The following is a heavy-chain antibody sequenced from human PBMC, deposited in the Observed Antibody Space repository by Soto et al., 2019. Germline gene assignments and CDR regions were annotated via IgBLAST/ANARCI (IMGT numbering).Heavy chain of an antibody. CDR2: ISYDGSNK. Sequence: QVQLVESGGGVVQPGRSLRLSCAASGFTFSSYGMHWVRQAPGKGLEWVAVISYDGSNKYYADSVKGRFTISRDNSKNTLYLQMNSLRAEDTAVYYCAKDIPDHCGGGCYGWDYWGQGTLVTVSS. V-gene: IGHV3-30*18. J-gene: IGHJ4*02. D-gene: IGHD2-21*02. CDR1: GFTFSSYG. CDR3: AKDIPDHCGGGCYGWDY.